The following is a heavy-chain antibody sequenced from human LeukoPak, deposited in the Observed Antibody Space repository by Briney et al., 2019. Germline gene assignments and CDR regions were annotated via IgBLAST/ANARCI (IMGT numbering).Heavy chain of an antibody. CDR1: GYTFTGYY. V-gene: IGHV1-2*02. CDR3: ARLLRFLEWAYMDV. Sequence: ASVKVSCKASGYTFTGYYMHWVRQAPGQGLEWMGWINPNSGGTNYAQKFQGRVTMTRDTSISTAYMELSRLRSDDTAVYYCARLLRFLEWAYMDVWGKGTTVTVSS. D-gene: IGHD3-3*01. CDR2: INPNSGGT. J-gene: IGHJ6*03.